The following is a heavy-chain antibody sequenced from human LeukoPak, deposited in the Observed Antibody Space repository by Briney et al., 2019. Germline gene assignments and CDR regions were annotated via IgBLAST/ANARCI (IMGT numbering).Heavy chain of an antibody. CDR1: GYSISSGYY. D-gene: IGHD3-3*01. CDR2: IYHSGST. Sequence: PSETLSLTCAVSGYSISSGYYWGWIRQPPGKGLEWIGSIYHSGSTYYNPSLKSRVTISVDTSKNQFSLKLSSVTAADTAVYYCAREIPWGDFWSGYTTSYYMDVWGKGTTVTVSS. J-gene: IGHJ6*03. V-gene: IGHV4-38-2*02. CDR3: AREIPWGDFWSGYTTSYYMDV.